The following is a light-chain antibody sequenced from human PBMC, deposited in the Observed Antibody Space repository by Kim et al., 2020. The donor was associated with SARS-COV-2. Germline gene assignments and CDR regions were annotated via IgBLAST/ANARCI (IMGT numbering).Light chain of an antibody. CDR2: GAS. Sequence: EIVLTQSPRTLSLSPGERATLSCRASQSVSSSYLAWYQQKPGQAPRLLIYGASSRATGIPDRFSGSVSGTDFTLTISRLEPEDFAVYYCQQYGSSPKTFGQGTKVDIK. V-gene: IGKV3-20*01. J-gene: IGKJ1*01. CDR3: QQYGSSPKT. CDR1: QSVSSSY.